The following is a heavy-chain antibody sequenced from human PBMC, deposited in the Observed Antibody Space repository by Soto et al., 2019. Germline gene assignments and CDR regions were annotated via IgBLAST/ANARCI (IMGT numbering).Heavy chain of an antibody. J-gene: IGHJ6*02. V-gene: IGHV1-18*01. CDR3: ARARPYYYDSSGYPYYYYGMDV. D-gene: IGHD3-22*01. CDR2: ISAYNGNT. Sequence: QVQLVQSGAEVKKPGASVKVSCKASGYTFTSYGISWVRQAPGQGLEWMGWISAYNGNTNYAQKLQGRVTMTTDTSTSTDYMELRSLRSDDTAVYYCARARPYYYDSSGYPYYYYGMDVWGQGTTVTVSS. CDR1: GYTFTSYG.